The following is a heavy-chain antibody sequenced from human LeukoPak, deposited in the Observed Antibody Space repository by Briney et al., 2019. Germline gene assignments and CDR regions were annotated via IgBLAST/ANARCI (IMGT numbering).Heavy chain of an antibody. V-gene: IGHV3-30-3*01. CDR1: GFTFSSYA. CDR3: ATRRDSGTYFDY. Sequence: PGGSLRLSCAASGFTFSSYAMHWVRQAPGKGLEWVAVISYDGSNKYYADSVKGRFTISRDNSKNMLYLQMNSLRAEDTAVYYCATRRDSGTYFDYWGQGTLVTVSS. D-gene: IGHD3-10*01. CDR2: ISYDGSNK. J-gene: IGHJ4*02.